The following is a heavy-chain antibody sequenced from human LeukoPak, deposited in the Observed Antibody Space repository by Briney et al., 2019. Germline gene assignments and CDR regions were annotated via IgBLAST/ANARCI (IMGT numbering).Heavy chain of an antibody. D-gene: IGHD2-15*01. CDR1: GFTFSSYG. V-gene: IGHV3-30*02. CDR2: IWYDGSKK. CDR3: AKDRGGYCSGGRCYYYYYYMDV. J-gene: IGHJ6*03. Sequence: GGSLRLSCAASGFTFSSYGMHWVRQAPGKGLEWVALIWYDGSKKYYADSVKGRFTISRDNSKNTLYLQMNTLRAEDTAIYYCAKDRGGYCSGGRCYYYYYYMDVWGKGTTVTVSS.